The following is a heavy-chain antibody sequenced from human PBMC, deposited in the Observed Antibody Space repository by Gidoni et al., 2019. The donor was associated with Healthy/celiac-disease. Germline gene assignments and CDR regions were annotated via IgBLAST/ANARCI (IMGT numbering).Heavy chain of an antibody. CDR1: GFSFDDYA. V-gene: IGHV3-9*01. J-gene: IGHJ4*02. Sequence: EVQLVESGGGLVQPGRSLRLSCAASGFSFDDYAMHWVRQAPGKGLEWVSGISWNSGSIGYADSVKGRFTISRDNAKNSLYLQMNSLRAEDTALYYCAKDIYRITIFGVVPDYWGQGTLVTVSS. CDR3: AKDIYRITIFGVVPDY. D-gene: IGHD3-3*01. CDR2: ISWNSGSI.